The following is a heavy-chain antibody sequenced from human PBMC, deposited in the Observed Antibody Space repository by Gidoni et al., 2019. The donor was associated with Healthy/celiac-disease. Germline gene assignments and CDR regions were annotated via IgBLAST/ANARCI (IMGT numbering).Heavy chain of an antibody. CDR3: TTEVYYGSGIDDY. J-gene: IGHJ4*02. V-gene: IGHV3-15*07. D-gene: IGHD3-10*01. CDR2: IKRKTDGGTT. CDR1: GFTFSNAW. Sequence: EVQLVESGGGLVKPGGSLRLSCAASGFTFSNAWMNWVRQAPGKGLEWVGRIKRKTDGGTTDYAAPVKGRFTSARDDSKNTLYLQMNSLKTEDTAVYYCTTEVYYGSGIDDYWGQGTLVTVSS.